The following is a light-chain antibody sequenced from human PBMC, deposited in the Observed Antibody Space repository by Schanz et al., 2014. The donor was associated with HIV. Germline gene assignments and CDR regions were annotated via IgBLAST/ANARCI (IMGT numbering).Light chain of an antibody. J-gene: IGLJ3*02. V-gene: IGLV2-23*02. CDR2: EVS. CDR3: QSYDNSLSAWV. Sequence: QSALTQPASVSGSPGQSITISCTGTSSDVGSYNLVSWYQQHPGKAPKLMIYEVSERPSGVSNRFSGSKSGNTASLTISGLQAEDEADYYCQSYDNSLSAWVFGGGTKLTVL. CDR1: SSDVGSYNL.